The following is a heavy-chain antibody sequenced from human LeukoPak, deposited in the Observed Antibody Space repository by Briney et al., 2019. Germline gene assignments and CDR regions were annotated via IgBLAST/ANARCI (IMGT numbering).Heavy chain of an antibody. V-gene: IGHV3-21*01. Sequence: GGSLRLSCAASGFTFSSYSMNWVRQAPGKGLELVSSISSSSSYIYYADSVKGRFTISRDNAKNSLYLQMNSLRAEDTAVYYCARDPGGTYYYDSSAPPEGYWGQGTLVTVSS. J-gene: IGHJ4*02. D-gene: IGHD3-22*01. CDR3: ARDPGGTYYYDSSAPPEGY. CDR2: ISSSSSYI. CDR1: GFTFSSYS.